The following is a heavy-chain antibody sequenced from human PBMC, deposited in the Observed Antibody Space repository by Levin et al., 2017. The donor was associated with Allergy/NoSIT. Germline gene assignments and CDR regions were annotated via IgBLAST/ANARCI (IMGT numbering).Heavy chain of an antibody. CDR3: ARVPIQLWSPFDY. Sequence: GGSLRLSCAASGFTFSSYWMSWVRQAPGKGLEWVANIKQDGSEKYYVDSVKGRFTISRDNAKNSLYLQMNSLRAEDTAVYYCARVPIQLWSPFDYWGQGTLVTVSS. J-gene: IGHJ4*02. D-gene: IGHD5-18*01. CDR2: IKQDGSEK. V-gene: IGHV3-7*01. CDR1: GFTFSSYW.